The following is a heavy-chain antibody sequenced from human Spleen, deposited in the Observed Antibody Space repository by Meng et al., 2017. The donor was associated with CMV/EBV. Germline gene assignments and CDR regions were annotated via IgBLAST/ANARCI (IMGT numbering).Heavy chain of an antibody. CDR2: IIRIFGPA. CDR1: GDTSSTYA. J-gene: IGHJ4*02. V-gene: IGHV1-69*05. Sequence: SVKVSCKASGDTSSTYAITWVRQAPGQGLEWMGGIIRIFGPANYAQKFQGRVTITTDESTSTAYLELSSLRSEDTAVYYCARAPAAGMGLNDYWGQGTLVTVSS. D-gene: IGHD6-13*01. CDR3: ARAPAAGMGLNDY.